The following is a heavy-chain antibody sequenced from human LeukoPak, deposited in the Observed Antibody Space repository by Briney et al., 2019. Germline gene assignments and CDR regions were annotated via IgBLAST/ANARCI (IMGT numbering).Heavy chain of an antibody. D-gene: IGHD1-1*01. CDR2: VDPEDGET. CDR1: GGTFSSYA. V-gene: IGHV1-69-2*01. CDR3: ATRAGTAPNY. Sequence: EASVKVSCKASGGTFSSYAISWVQQAPGKGLEWMGLVDPEDGETIYAEKFQGRVTITADTSTDTAYMELSSLRSEDTAVYYCATRAGTAPNYWGQGTLVTVSS. J-gene: IGHJ4*02.